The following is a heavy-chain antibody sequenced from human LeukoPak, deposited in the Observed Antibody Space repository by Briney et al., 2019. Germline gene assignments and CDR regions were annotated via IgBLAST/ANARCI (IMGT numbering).Heavy chain of an antibody. CDR3: ARHGIAVVDY. CDR2: ISVYNGDT. V-gene: IGHV1-18*01. CDR1: GYTFTSYG. D-gene: IGHD1-14*01. Sequence: VPSVRLSCTASGYTFTSYGISWVRQAPGQGLEWMVWISVYNGDTNYAQKFQGRVTMTTDTSTSTAYMELRSLRSDDTAVYYCARHGIAVVDYWGQGTLVTVSS. J-gene: IGHJ4*02.